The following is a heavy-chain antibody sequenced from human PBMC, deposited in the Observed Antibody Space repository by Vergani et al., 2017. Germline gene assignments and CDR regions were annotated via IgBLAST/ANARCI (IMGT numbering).Heavy chain of an antibody. CDR1: GYTFTSYD. CDR3: ARGSWYFWSGYYRLFDY. J-gene: IGHJ4*02. CDR2: MNPNSGNT. Sequence: QVQLVHSGAEVKKPGASVKVSCKASGYTFTSYDINWVRQATGQGLEWMGWMNPNSGNTGYAQKFQGRVTMTRNTSISTAYMELSSLRSEDTAVYYCARGSWYFWSGYYRLFDYWGQGTLVTVSS. D-gene: IGHD3-3*01. V-gene: IGHV1-8*01.